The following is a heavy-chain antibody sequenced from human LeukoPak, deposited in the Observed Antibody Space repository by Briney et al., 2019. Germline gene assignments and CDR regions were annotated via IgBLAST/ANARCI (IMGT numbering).Heavy chain of an antibody. D-gene: IGHD3-10*01. J-gene: IGHJ6*03. V-gene: IGHV4-31*03. Sequence: SETLSLTCTVSGGSISSGDYYWSWIRQHPGKGLEWIGYIYYSGSTYYNPSLKSRVTISVDTSKNQFSLKLSSVTAADTAVYYCARDQFDYMDVWGKGTTVTVSS. CDR2: IYYSGST. CDR1: GGSISSGDYY. CDR3: ARDQFDYMDV.